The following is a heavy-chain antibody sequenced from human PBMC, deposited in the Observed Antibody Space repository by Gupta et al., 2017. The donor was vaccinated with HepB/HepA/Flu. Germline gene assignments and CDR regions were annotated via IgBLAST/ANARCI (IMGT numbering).Heavy chain of an antibody. CDR3: AHRRAFSETYYDWFDP. J-gene: IGHJ5*02. D-gene: IGHD3-3*02. Sequence: QITFKESGPTLVKPTQTLTLTCTFSGFSLTTYGVRVGWIRQPPGKALEWLAIISWDEDKRYTPSLENRLTISRDTSRNQVVLTMTNMDPVDTGTYFCAHRRAFSETYYDWFDPWGQGILVTVSS. CDR1: GFSLTTYGVR. V-gene: IGHV2-5*02. CDR2: ISWDEDK.